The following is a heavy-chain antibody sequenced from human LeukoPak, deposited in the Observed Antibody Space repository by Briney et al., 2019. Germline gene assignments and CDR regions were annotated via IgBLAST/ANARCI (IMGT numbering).Heavy chain of an antibody. CDR3: ARPLGYCSSTSCPQSWFDP. CDR2: IYYSGST. V-gene: IGHV4-39*01. Sequence: SETLSLTCTVSGGSLSSSSYYWGWIRQPPGKGLEWIGSIYYSGSTYYNPSLKSRVTISVDTSKNQFSLKLSSVTAADTAVYYCARPLGYCSSTSCPQSWFDPWGQGTLVTVSS. J-gene: IGHJ5*02. D-gene: IGHD2-2*01. CDR1: GGSLSSSSYY.